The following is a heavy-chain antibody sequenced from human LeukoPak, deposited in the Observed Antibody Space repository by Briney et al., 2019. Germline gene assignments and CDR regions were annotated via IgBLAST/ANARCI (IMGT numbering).Heavy chain of an antibody. CDR3: ARDQYAGGAFDI. CDR2: IYHSGST. V-gene: IGHV4-30-2*01. Sequence: VKPSETLSLTCSVSGGSISSYSWSWIRQPPGKGPEWIGYIYHSGSTYYNPSLKSRVTTSVDRSKNQFSLKLSSVTAADTAVYYCARDQYAGGAFDIWGQGTMVTVSS. D-gene: IGHD2-15*01. J-gene: IGHJ3*02. CDR1: GGSISSYS.